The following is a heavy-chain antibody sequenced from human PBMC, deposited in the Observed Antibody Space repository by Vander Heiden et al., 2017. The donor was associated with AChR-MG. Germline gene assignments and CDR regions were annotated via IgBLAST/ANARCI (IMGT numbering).Heavy chain of an antibody. D-gene: IGHD3-3*01. CDR2: INPSGGST. Sequence: QVQLVQSGAEVKKPGASVKVSCKASGYTFPSYYMHWVRQAPGQGLEWMGIINPSGGSTSYAQKFQGRVTMTRDTSTSTVYMELSSLRSEDTAVYYCARGYYDFWSARDYFDYWGQGTLVTVSS. CDR1: GYTFPSYY. V-gene: IGHV1-46*03. J-gene: IGHJ4*02. CDR3: ARGYYDFWSARDYFDY.